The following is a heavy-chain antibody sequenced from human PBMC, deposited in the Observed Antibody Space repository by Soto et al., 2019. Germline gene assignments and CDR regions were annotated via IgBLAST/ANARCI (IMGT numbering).Heavy chain of an antibody. Sequence: VQLVESGGGSVQPGESLRLSCTASGLTFSISWMTWVRQAPGEGLEWVSNITPAGDVQHYADSVKERFTISRDNAKNSLFLQMSGLRVEDTAVYYCATANTPYAFDMWGQGTMVTVSS. J-gene: IGHJ3*02. CDR1: GLTFSISW. CDR2: ITPAGDVQ. V-gene: IGHV3-7*01. CDR3: ATANTPYAFDM.